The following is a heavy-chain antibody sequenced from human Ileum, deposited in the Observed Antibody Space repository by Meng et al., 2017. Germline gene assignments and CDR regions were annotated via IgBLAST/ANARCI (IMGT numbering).Heavy chain of an antibody. CDR2: IFHTGST. D-gene: IGHD3-22*01. Sequence: VPRQESRPGLVEPSGTLSLTCVVPGASIGSSNWWNWVRQPPGKELEWIGEIFHTGSTNYNPSLKSRVTISADKSKNQFSLKLSSVTAADTAIYYCARGVVTYYDSSTLTWFDPWGQGALVTVSS. CDR1: GASIGSSNW. V-gene: IGHV4-4*02. J-gene: IGHJ5*02. CDR3: ARGVVTYYDSSTLTWFDP.